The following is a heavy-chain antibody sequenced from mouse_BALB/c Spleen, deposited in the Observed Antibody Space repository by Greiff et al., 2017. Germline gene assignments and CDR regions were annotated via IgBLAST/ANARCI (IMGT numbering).Heavy chain of an antibody. CDR3: ATYGSSLDY. CDR1: GYSITSDYA. D-gene: IGHD1-1*01. J-gene: IGHJ2*01. Sequence: EVKLVESGPGLVKPSQSLSLTCTVTGYSITSDYAWNWIRQFPGNKLEWMGYISYSGSTSYNPSLKSRISITRDTSKNQFFLQLNSVTTEDTATYYCATYGSSLDYWGQGTTLTVSS. CDR2: ISYSGST. V-gene: IGHV3-2*02.